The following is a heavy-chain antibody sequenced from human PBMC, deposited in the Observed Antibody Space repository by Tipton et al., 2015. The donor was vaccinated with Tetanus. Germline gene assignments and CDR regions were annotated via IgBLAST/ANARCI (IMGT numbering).Heavy chain of an antibody. CDR3: ARIGGVGTNAFDI. J-gene: IGHJ3*02. CDR2: IDPSDSYT. V-gene: IGHV5-10-1*01. CDR1: GYSFTSYW. Sequence: QLVQSGAEVKKPGESLRISCKGSGYSFTSYWISWVRQMPGKGLEWMGRIDPSDSYTNYSPPFQGHVSISADKSFSTAYLQWCSLKASDTAMYYCARIGGVGTNAFDIWGQGTMVTVSS. D-gene: IGHD3-16*01.